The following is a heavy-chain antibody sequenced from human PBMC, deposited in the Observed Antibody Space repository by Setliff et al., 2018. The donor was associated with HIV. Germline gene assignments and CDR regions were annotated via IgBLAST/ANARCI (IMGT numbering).Heavy chain of an antibody. J-gene: IGHJ4*02. CDR1: GASMTSHY. Sequence: PSETLSLTCSVAGASMTSHYLTWIRQPRGMGLEWIGNIYGSGTTKYNPSLGSRVTISVDKSKNQLSLSLDSVTAADTAVYYCATDPKGDGWAYFDSWGQGTLVTVSS. CDR2: IYGSGTT. D-gene: IGHD6-19*01. V-gene: IGHV4-59*11. CDR3: ATDPKGDGWAYFDS.